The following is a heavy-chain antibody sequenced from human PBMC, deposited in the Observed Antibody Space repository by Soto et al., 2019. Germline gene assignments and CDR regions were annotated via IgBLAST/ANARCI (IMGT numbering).Heavy chain of an antibody. Sequence: ASVKVSCKASGGTFSSYAISWVRQAPGQGLEWMGGIIPIFGTANYAQKFQGRVTITADKSTSTAYMELSSLRSEDTAVYYCARDRDWSLENYYYGMDVWGQGTTVTVSS. D-gene: IGHD1-1*01. CDR1: GGTFSSYA. CDR2: IIPIFGTA. V-gene: IGHV1-69*06. CDR3: ARDRDWSLENYYYGMDV. J-gene: IGHJ6*02.